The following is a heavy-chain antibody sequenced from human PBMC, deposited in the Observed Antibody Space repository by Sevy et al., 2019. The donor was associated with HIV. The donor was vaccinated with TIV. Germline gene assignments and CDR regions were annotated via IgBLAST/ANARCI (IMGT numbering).Heavy chain of an antibody. V-gene: IGHV4-38-2*02. CDR1: GYSIRNGYY. D-gene: IGHD6-6*01. CDR2: IHHSAIT. Sequence: SETLSLTCTVSGYSIRNGYYWAWIRQPPGKGLEWIGSIHHSAITHYNPSLKSRVIISVDTSKNQVSLELSSRTAADTAMYYCARDRKYPLYYFDYWGQGILVTVSS. J-gene: IGHJ4*02. CDR3: ARDRKYPLYYFDY.